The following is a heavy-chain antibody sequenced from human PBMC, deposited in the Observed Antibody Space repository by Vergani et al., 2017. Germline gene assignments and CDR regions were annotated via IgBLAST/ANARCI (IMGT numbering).Heavy chain of an antibody. CDR3: ASGLARSWSAELGY. V-gene: IGHV4-59*08. J-gene: IGHJ4*02. Sequence: QVQLQESGPGLVKPSETLSLTCTVSGGSISSYYWSWIRQPPGKGLEWIGYIYYSGSTNYNPSLKSRVTMSVDTSKNQFSLKLSSVTAADTAVYYCASGLARSWSAELGYWGQGTLVTVSS. CDR1: GGSISSYY. CDR2: IYYSGST. D-gene: IGHD6-13*01.